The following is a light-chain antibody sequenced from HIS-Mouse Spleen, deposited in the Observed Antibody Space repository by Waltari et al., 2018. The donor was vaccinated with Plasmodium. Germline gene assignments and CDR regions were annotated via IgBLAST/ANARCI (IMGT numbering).Light chain of an antibody. CDR1: RSAVGGYND. Sequence: QSALPQPPPPSGSPGPSVTISCPGTRSAVGGYNDVSWYQQHPGKAPKLMIYEVSKRPSGVPDRFSGSKSGNTASLTVSGRQAEDEADYYCSSYAGSNNLVFGGGTKLTVL. J-gene: IGLJ2*01. CDR3: SSYAGSNNLV. V-gene: IGLV2-8*01. CDR2: EVS.